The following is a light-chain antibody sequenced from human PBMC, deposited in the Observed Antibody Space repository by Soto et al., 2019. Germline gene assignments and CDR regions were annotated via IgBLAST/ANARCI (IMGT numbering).Light chain of an antibody. CDR1: HSLSSSC. Sequence: EIMVAQSPGAVSGAPEERATRSWSASHSLSSSCLAWYQQKPGQAPRLLIFGASHRAPDIPDRFSGSGSGPHLTLTISRLEPADPPVHSCQHYARPVQTFPQGTKVDIK. J-gene: IGKJ1*01. CDR2: GAS. V-gene: IGKV3-20*01. CDR3: QHYARPVQT.